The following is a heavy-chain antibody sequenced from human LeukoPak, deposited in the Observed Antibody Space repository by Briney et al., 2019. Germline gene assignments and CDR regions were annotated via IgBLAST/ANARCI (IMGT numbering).Heavy chain of an antibody. V-gene: IGHV1-18*01. D-gene: IGHD6-13*01. CDR2: ISAYNGNT. J-gene: IGHJ4*02. Sequence: ASVKVSCKASGYTFTTYGISWVRQAPGQGLEWMGWISAYNGNTNYAQKLQGRVTMTTDASTSTAYMDLRSLNSDDTAVYFCARVAPGYSSIWYGYWGQGTLVTVSS. CDR3: ARVAPGYSSIWYGY. CDR1: GYTFTTYG.